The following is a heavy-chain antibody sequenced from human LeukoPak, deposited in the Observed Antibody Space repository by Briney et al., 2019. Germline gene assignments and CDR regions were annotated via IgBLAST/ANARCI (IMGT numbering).Heavy chain of an antibody. CDR1: RFTFSSYA. Sequence: GGSLRPSCAASRFTFSSYAMHWVRQAPGKGLEWVAVISYDGSNKYYADSVKGRFTISRDNSKNTLYLQMNSLRAEDTAVYYCARDRLAVRTASDAFDIWGQGTMVTVSS. V-gene: IGHV3-30-3*01. D-gene: IGHD3-3*02. CDR3: ARDRLAVRTASDAFDI. CDR2: ISYDGSNK. J-gene: IGHJ3*02.